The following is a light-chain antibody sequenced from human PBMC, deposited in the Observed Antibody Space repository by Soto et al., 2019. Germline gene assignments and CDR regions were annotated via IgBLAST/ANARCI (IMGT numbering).Light chain of an antibody. J-gene: IGKJ5*01. CDR1: QRVSSN. V-gene: IGKV3-15*01. CDR3: QQYNNWPPIT. CDR2: GAS. Sequence: EIMIKPSPATPFVVPGGRANLSCRASQRVSSNLAWYQQKPGQAPRLLIYGASTRATGIPARFSGSGSGTEFTLTISSLQSEDFAVYYCQQYNNWPPITFGQGTRLEIK.